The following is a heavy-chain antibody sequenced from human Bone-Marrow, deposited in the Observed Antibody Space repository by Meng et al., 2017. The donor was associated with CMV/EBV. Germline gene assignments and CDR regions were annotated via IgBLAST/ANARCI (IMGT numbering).Heavy chain of an antibody. CDR3: AKGPYGDYSPFDY. V-gene: IGHV3-30*12. J-gene: IGHJ4*02. D-gene: IGHD4-17*01. CDR1: GFTFSSYG. Sequence: GESLKISCAASGFTFSSYGMHWVRQAPGKGLEWVAVISYDGSNKYYADSVKGRFTISRDNSKNTLYLQMNSLRAEDTAVYYCAKGPYGDYSPFDYWGQGTRVTGSS. CDR2: ISYDGSNK.